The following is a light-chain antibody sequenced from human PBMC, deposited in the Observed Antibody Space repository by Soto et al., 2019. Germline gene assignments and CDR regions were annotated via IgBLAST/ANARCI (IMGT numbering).Light chain of an antibody. CDR2: DAS. J-gene: IGKJ1*01. CDR3: QQRGNWPPTWT. Sequence: DILLTQSPASLSLSTGERATRSCRASQSIGYYLAWYQEKPGQAPRLLIYDASIRATGIPARFSGSWSGTDFTLTINGLEPEDSAVFYCQQRGNWPPTWTFGQGTKVDIK. CDR1: QSIGYY. V-gene: IGKV3-11*01.